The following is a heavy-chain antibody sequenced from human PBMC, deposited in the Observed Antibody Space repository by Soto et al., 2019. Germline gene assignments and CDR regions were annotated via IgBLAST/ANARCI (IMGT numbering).Heavy chain of an antibody. V-gene: IGHV1-18*01. D-gene: IGHD3-3*01. J-gene: IGHJ3*02. CDR2: ISAYNGNT. CDR3: ARGEGEVLRFLEWAPPSAFDI. CDR1: CYTFTSYG. Sequence: GASVKVSCKASCYTFTSYGISWVRQTPGQGLEWMGWISAYNGNTNYAQKLQGRVTMTTDTSTSTAYMELRSLRSDDTAVYYCARGEGEVLRFLEWAPPSAFDIWGQGTMVTVSS.